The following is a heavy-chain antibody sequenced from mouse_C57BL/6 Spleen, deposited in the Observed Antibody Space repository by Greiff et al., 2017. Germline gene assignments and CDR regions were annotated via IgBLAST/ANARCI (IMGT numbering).Heavy chain of an antibody. V-gene: IGHV1-64*01. J-gene: IGHJ1*03. CDR3: ARIYYYGSSYENFDV. CDR2: IHPNSGST. D-gene: IGHD1-1*01. Sequence: VQLQQPGAELVKPGASVKLSCKASGYTFTSYWMHWVKQRPGQGLEWIGMIHPNSGSTNYNEKFKSKATLTVDKSSSTAYMQLSSLTSEDSAVXYCARIYYYGSSYENFDVWGTGTTVTVSS. CDR1: GYTFTSYW.